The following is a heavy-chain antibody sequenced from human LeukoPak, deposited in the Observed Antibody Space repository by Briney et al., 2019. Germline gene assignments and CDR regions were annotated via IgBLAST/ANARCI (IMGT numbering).Heavy chain of an antibody. Sequence: SQTLSLTCTVSGGSISSGDYYWTWIRQPAGKGLEWIGRIHTSGRTDYNPSLQSRVTTSIDTSKNQFSLKLSSVTAADTAVYYCARRVYGRYYFDYWGQGTLVTVSS. V-gene: IGHV4-61*02. CDR3: ARRVYGRYYFDY. CDR1: GGSISSGDYY. D-gene: IGHD4-17*01. CDR2: IHTSGRT. J-gene: IGHJ4*02.